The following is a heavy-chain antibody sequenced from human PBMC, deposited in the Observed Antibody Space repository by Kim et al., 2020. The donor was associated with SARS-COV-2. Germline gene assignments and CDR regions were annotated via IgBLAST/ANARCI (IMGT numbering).Heavy chain of an antibody. D-gene: IGHD6-13*01. V-gene: IGHV3-23*01. CDR1: GFTFRSYA. J-gene: IGHJ5*02. CDR2: ISGSGDST. CDR3: AKDQGSTWYGNWFDP. Sequence: GGSLRLSCAASGFTFRSYAMSWVRQAPGKGLEWVSAISGSGDSTYYADSVKGRFTISRDNSKNTLYLQMNSLRAEDTAVYYCAKDQGSTWYGNWFDPWGQGTLVTVSS.